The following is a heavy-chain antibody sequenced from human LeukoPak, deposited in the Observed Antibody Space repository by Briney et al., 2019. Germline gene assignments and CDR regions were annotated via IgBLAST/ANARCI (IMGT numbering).Heavy chain of an antibody. CDR2: IIHSGST. J-gene: IGHJ4*02. V-gene: IGHV4-34*12. CDR3: ASLTYCSSTSCYVFSDY. D-gene: IGHD2-2*01. CDR1: GGSISGYY. Sequence: SETLSLICTVSGGSISGYYWSWIRQPPGKGLEWIGEIIHSGSTNYNPSLKSRVTISVDTSKNQFSLKLSSVTAADTAVYYRASLTYCSSTSCYVFSDYWGQGTLVTVSS.